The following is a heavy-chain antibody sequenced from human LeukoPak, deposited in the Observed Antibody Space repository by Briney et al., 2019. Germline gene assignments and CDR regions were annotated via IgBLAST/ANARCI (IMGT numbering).Heavy chain of an antibody. J-gene: IGHJ4*02. Sequence: SQSLSLTCVISRDSLSSNSAAWNWISQSPARGPPWLGWTYYRSKWYNDYAVSVKSRITINPDPSKKLFSLQLNSVTPEDTAVYYCARGHLLSHLDYWGQGTLVTVSS. V-gene: IGHV6-1*01. CDR1: RDSLSSNSAA. CDR2: TYYRSKWYN. CDR3: ARGHLLSHLDY.